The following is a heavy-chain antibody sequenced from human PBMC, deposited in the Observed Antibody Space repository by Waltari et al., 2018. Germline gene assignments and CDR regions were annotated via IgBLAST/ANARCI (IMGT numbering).Heavy chain of an antibody. V-gene: IGHV1-69*02. Sequence: QVQLVQSGAEVKKPGSSVKVSCKASGGTFSSYTISWVRQAPGQGLEWMGRIIPILGIANYAQKFQGRVTITADKSTSTAYMELSSLRSEDTAVYYCARGYYDSNGGYFDYWGQGTLVTVSS. CDR2: IIPILGIA. CDR1: GGTFSSYT. D-gene: IGHD3-22*01. CDR3: ARGYYDSNGGYFDY. J-gene: IGHJ4*02.